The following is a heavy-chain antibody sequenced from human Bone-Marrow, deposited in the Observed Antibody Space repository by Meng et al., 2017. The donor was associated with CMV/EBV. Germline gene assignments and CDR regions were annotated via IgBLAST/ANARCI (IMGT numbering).Heavy chain of an antibody. V-gene: IGHV1-69*04. Sequence: SVKVSCKASGGTFSSYTISWVRQAPGQGLEWMGRIIPILGIANYAQKFQGRVTITADKSTSTAYMELSSLRSEDTAVYYCARDLGYCSSTSCPGDFDYWGQGKLVNVAS. D-gene: IGHD2-2*01. CDR3: ARDLGYCSSTSCPGDFDY. J-gene: IGHJ4*02. CDR1: GGTFSSYT. CDR2: IIPILGIA.